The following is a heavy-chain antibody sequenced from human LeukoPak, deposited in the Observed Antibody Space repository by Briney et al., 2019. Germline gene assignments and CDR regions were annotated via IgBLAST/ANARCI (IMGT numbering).Heavy chain of an antibody. CDR1: GGFFSGYY. J-gene: IGHJ4*02. Sequence: PSETLSLTCAVYGGFFSGYYWSWIRQPPGKGLEWIGEINHSGSTNYNPSLKSRVTISVDTSKNQFSLKLSSVTAADTAVYYCARSAGRYYENWGQGTLVTVSS. CDR3: ARSAGRYYEN. CDR2: INHSGST. D-gene: IGHD3-10*01. V-gene: IGHV4-34*01.